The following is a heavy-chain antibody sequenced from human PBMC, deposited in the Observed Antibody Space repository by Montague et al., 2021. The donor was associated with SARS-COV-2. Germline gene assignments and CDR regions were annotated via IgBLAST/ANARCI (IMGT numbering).Heavy chain of an antibody. CDR1: GGSISSGGYY. CDR3: ARVSITIFGVVTHHVY. V-gene: IGHV4-31*03. J-gene: IGHJ4*02. D-gene: IGHD3-3*01. CDR2: IYYSGSN. Sequence: TLSLTCTVSGGSISSGGYYWSWIRQHPGKGLEWIGYIYYSGSNYYNPTLKSRVTISVDTSKNQFSLKLGSVTAADTAVYYCARVSITIFGVVTHHVYWGQGTLVTVSS.